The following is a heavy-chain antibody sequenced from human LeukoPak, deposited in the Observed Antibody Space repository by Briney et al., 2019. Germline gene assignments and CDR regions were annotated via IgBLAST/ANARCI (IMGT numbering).Heavy chain of an antibody. Sequence: GASVKVSCKASGYTFTSYGISWVRQAPGQGLEWMGWISAYNGNTNYAQKLQGRVTMTTDTSTSTAYMELRSLRSGDTAVYYCADVGYDSSGYYLAYWGQGTLVTVSS. D-gene: IGHD3-22*01. V-gene: IGHV1-18*01. CDR3: ADVGYDSSGYYLAY. CDR1: GYTFTSYG. CDR2: ISAYNGNT. J-gene: IGHJ4*02.